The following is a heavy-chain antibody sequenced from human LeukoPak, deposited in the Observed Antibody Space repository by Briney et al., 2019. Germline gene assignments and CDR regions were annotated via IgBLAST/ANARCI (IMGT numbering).Heavy chain of an antibody. D-gene: IGHD1-26*01. V-gene: IGHV3-23*01. CDR2: ISGGGANT. CDR1: EFTFNSYA. Sequence: PGGSLRLSCAASEFTFNSYAMSWVRQAPGKGLEWVSAISGGGANTYYADSVKGRFTISRDNSKNTLYLQMNSLRAEDTAVYYCAKSSPYSATYFDYWGPGNPGHRLL. CDR3: AKSSPYSATYFDY. J-gene: IGHJ4*02.